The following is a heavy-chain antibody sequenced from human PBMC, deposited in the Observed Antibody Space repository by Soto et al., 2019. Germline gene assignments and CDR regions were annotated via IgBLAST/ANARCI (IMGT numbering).Heavy chain of an antibody. J-gene: IGHJ4*02. D-gene: IGHD4-17*01. Sequence: GASVKVSCKASGGTFSSYTISWVRQAPGQGLEWMGRIIPILGIANYAQKFQGRVTITADKSTSTAYMELSSLRSEDTAVYYCARETTVSSWEYYFDYWGQGTLVTSPQ. CDR1: GGTFSSYT. V-gene: IGHV1-69*04. CDR3: ARETTVSSWEYYFDY. CDR2: IIPILGIA.